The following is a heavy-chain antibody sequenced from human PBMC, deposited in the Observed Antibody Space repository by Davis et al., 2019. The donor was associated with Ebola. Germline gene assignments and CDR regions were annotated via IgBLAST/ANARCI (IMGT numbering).Heavy chain of an antibody. CDR1: GFTFSSYE. J-gene: IGHJ3*02. Sequence: GESLKISCAASGFTFSSYEMNWVRQAPGKGLEWVSYISSSGSTIYYADSVKGRFAISRDNAKNSLYLQMNSLRAEDTAVYYCAREDYYDSSGPGAFDIWGQGTMVTVSS. CDR2: ISSSGSTI. V-gene: IGHV3-48*03. CDR3: AREDYYDSSGPGAFDI. D-gene: IGHD3-22*01.